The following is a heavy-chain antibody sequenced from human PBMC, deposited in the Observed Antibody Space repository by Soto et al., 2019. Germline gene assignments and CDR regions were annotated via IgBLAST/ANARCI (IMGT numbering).Heavy chain of an antibody. V-gene: IGHV3-64*01. J-gene: IGHJ4*02. CDR3: ARVWREIGGYNDY. CDR2: ISSNGGST. D-gene: IGHD5-12*01. Sequence: GGSLRLSCAVSGFTFSSYAMHWVRQAPGKGLEYVSAISSNGGSTYYANSVKGGFTISRDNSKNTLYLQMGSLRAEDMAVYYVARVWREIGGYNDYWGQGTLVTVSS. CDR1: GFTFSSYA.